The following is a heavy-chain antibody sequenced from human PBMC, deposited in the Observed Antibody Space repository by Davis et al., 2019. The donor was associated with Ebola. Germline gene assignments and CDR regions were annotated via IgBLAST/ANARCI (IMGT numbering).Heavy chain of an antibody. CDR3: AKDCSSSSSSRYFDY. CDR1: GLTFSNYA. Sequence: PGGSLRLSCAASGLTFSNYAMHWVRQAPGKGLEWVSSISWDGGRITYADSVRGRFTISRDNAKNSLYLQMNSLRGEDTALYYCAKDCSSSSSSRYFDYWGQGTLVTVSS. J-gene: IGHJ4*02. D-gene: IGHD6-6*01. V-gene: IGHV3-9*01. CDR2: ISWDGGRI.